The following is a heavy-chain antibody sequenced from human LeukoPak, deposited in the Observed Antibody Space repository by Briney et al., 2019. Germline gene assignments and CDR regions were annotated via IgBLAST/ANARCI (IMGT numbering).Heavy chain of an antibody. CDR3: ARGGTPGYSTGWIDY. J-gene: IGHJ4*02. CDR1: GLTFSTYW. CDR2: IYSGGST. D-gene: IGHD6-19*01. Sequence: PGGSLRLSCAASGLTFSTYWMTWVRQAPGKGLEWVSVIYSGGSTYYADSVKGRFIISRDNSRNTLYLQMNSLRAEDTAMYHCARGGTPGYSTGWIDYWGQGTLVTVSS. V-gene: IGHV3-53*05.